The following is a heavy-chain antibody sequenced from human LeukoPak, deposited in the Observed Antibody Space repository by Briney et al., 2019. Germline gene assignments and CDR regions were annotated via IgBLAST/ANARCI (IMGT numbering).Heavy chain of an antibody. CDR2: IITIFGIA. Sequence: SVKVSCKASGGTFSSYAISWVRQAPGQGLEWMGRIITIFGIANYAQKFQGRVTITADKSTSTAYMELSSLRSEDTAVYYCARDGSITIFGVVTQHGMDVWGQGTTVTVSS. CDR1: GGTFSSYA. D-gene: IGHD3-3*01. CDR3: ARDGSITIFGVVTQHGMDV. J-gene: IGHJ6*02. V-gene: IGHV1-69*04.